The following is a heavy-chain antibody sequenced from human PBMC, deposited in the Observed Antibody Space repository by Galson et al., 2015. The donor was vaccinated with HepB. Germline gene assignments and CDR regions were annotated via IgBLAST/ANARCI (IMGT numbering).Heavy chain of an antibody. CDR1: GFTFSSYW. CDR2: INSDGSST. J-gene: IGHJ4*02. D-gene: IGHD6-13*01. V-gene: IGHV3-74*01. CDR3: ARREAAAGTKDYYFDY. Sequence: SLRLSCAASGFTFSSYWMHWVRQAPGKGLVWVSRINSDGSSTSYADSVKGRFTISRDNAKNTLYLQMNSLRAEDTAVYYCARREAAAGTKDYYFDYWGQGTLVTVSS.